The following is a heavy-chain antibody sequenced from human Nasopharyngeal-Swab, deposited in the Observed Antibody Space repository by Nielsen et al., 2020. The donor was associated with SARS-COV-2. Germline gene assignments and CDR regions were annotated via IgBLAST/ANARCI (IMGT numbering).Heavy chain of an antibody. CDR3: ARARAAYGDYYYYYYTDV. V-gene: IGHV6-1*01. CDR2: TYYRSKWYN. CDR1: GDSVSSSSAA. Sequence: QTLALTCAISGDSVSSSSAAWNWITQSPSRGLGWLGRTYYRSKWYNDYPVSVKSRITINPDTSQNQFSLHLNSVTPEDSAVYYCARARAAYGDYYYYYYTDVWGKGTTVTVSS. D-gene: IGHD4-17*01. J-gene: IGHJ6*03.